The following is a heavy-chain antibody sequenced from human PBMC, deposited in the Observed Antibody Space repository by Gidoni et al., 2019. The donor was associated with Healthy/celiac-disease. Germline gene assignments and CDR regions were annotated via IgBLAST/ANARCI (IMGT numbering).Heavy chain of an antibody. J-gene: IGHJ3*02. CDR2: INPNSGGK. CDR1: GYSFTGYY. Sequence: QVQLVQSGAEVKKPGASVKFSCKASGYSFTGYYMHWVRQAPGQGLEWMGWINPNSGGKNYAQKFQDWVTMTRDTSIGTAYMGLSRLRSDDTAVYYCARNFGDYFGNAFDIWGQGTVVTVSS. D-gene: IGHD4-17*01. V-gene: IGHV1-2*04. CDR3: ARNFGDYFGNAFDI.